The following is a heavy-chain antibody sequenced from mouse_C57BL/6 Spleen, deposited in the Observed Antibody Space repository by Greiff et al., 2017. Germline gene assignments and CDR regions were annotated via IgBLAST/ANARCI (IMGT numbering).Heavy chain of an antibody. CDR2: IYPRSGNT. CDR1: GYTFTSYG. J-gene: IGHJ4*01. CDR3: ARGGDYDGYYAMDY. D-gene: IGHD2-4*01. Sequence: LVESGAELARPGASVKLSCKASGYTFTSYGISWVKQRTGQGLEWIGEIYPRSGNTYYNEKFKGKATLTADKSSSTAYMELRSLTSEDSAVYFCARGGDYDGYYAMDYWGQGTSVTVSS. V-gene: IGHV1-81*01.